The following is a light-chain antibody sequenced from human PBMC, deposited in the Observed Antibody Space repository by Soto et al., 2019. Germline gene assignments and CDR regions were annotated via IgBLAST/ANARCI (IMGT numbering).Light chain of an antibody. CDR3: HNLNAYPPWT. V-gene: IGKV1-9*01. CDR1: QGISSN. CDR2: GAS. Sequence: QLTQSPSSLSASVGDRVTITCRASQGISSNLAWYQQKPGRAPKLLIFGASTLQSGVPSRFSRSGSGTDFTLTISSLQPEDFATYFCHNLNAYPPWTLGQGTNVDIK. J-gene: IGKJ1*01.